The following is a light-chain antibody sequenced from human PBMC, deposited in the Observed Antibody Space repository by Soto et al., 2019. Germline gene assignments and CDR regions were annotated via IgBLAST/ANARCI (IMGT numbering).Light chain of an antibody. CDR2: DVS. CDR3: SSYTSSSTLDV. J-gene: IGLJ1*01. CDR1: SSDVGGYNY. V-gene: IGLV2-14*01. Sequence: QSVLTQPASVSGSPGQSITISCTGTSSDVGGYNYVSWYQQHPGKAPKLMIYDVSNRPSGVSNRFSGSKSGNTASLTISGLQADDEVDYYCSSYTSSSTLDVSGTGTKVTVL.